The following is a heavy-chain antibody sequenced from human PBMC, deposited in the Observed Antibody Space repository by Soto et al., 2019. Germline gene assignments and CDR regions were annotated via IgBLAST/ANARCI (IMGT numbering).Heavy chain of an antibody. CDR3: VRASPATIRGISFDY. CDR1: GFSFGDYV. V-gene: IGHV3-48*01. CDR2: IRGSGSAI. Sequence: EVHLVESGGGLVQPGGSLRLSCATAGFSFGDYVMNWVRQAPGKGLEWVSYIRGSGSAIYYTDSVRGRFTISRDNAKNSLFLHMDSLRAEDTSVYYCVRASPATIRGISFDYWGPGTLVTVSS. D-gene: IGHD3-10*01. J-gene: IGHJ4*02.